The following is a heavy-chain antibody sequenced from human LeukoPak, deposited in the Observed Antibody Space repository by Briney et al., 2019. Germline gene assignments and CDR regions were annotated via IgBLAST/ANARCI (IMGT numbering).Heavy chain of an antibody. J-gene: IGHJ3*02. Sequence: GESLKISCKGSGYRFTTYWIDWVRHMPGKGLEGMGIIYPGDSETTYSPSFQGQVSISADKSISTAYLQWSSLKASDTAIYYCARHRSGRRYDAFDIWGQGTMVTVSS. D-gene: IGHD3-3*01. CDR2: IYPGDSET. CDR1: GYRFTTYW. V-gene: IGHV5-51*01. CDR3: ARHRSGRRYDAFDI.